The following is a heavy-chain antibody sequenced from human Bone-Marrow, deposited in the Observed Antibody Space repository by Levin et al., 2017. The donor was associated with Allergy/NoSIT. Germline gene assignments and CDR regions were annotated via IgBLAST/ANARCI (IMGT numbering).Heavy chain of an antibody. CDR1: GFTFNAYA. J-gene: IGHJ6*02. Sequence: PGGSLRLSCVASGFTFNAYAMNWVRRAPGKGLEWVSAMSGTTGSHYYADSVKGRFTISRDSSKNTLFFQMDSLRVEDTATYYCAKGTTVYFYYNGVDAWGQGTTVTVCS. V-gene: IGHV3-23*01. CDR3: AKGTTVYFYYNGVDA. CDR2: MSGTTGSH. D-gene: IGHD2/OR15-2a*01.